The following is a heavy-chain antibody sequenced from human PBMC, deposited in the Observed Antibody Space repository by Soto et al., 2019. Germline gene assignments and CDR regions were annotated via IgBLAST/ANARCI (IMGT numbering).Heavy chain of an antibody. V-gene: IGHV1-2*02. CDR2: INPYSGGT. Sequence: ASVKVSCKASGYTFTDYYVHWVRQAPGQGLEWMGWINPYSGGTNYAQKFQGRVTMTRDTSISTAYMELSRLTSDDTAVYYCARGIGGATRGVFAFDVWGQGTLGTVAS. D-gene: IGHD1-26*01. CDR1: GYTFTDYY. CDR3: ARGIGGATRGVFAFDV. J-gene: IGHJ3*01.